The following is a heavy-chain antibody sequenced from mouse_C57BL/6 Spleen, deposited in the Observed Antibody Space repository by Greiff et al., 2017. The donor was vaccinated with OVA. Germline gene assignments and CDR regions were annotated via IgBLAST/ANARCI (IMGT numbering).Heavy chain of an antibody. D-gene: IGHD2-5*01. J-gene: IGHJ2*01. V-gene: IGHV5-16*01. CDR1: GFTFSDYY. CDR3: AREDSKYYFDY. Sequence: EVKLMESEGGLVQPGSSMKLSCTASGFTFSDYYMAWVRQVPEKGLEWVANINYDGSSTYYLDSLKSRFIISRDNAKNILYLQMSSLKSEDTATYYCAREDSKYYFDYWGQGTTLTVSS. CDR2: INYDGSST.